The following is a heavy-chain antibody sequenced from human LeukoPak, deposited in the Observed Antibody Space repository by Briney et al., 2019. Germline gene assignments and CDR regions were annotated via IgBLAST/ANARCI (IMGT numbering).Heavy chain of an antibody. CDR3: ARGLDYYDKPIAY. V-gene: IGHV1-18*01. CDR1: DYTFTSYG. D-gene: IGHD3-22*01. Sequence: ASVKVSCKASDYTFTSYGISWVRQAPGQGLEWMGWISAYNGNTNYAQKFQGRVTMTTETFTSTVYMELRSLRSDDTAVYYCARGLDYYDKPIAYWGQGTLVTVSS. CDR2: ISAYNGNT. J-gene: IGHJ4*02.